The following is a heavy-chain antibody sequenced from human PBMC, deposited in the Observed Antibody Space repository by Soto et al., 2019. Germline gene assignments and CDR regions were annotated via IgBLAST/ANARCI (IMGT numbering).Heavy chain of an antibody. CDR2: IYFSGST. J-gene: IGHJ6*02. V-gene: IGHV4-30-4*01. CDR3: ARVGCTSSSCHGRGFYYGMDV. D-gene: IGHD2-2*01. CDR1: GGSISSGDYY. Sequence: SETLSLTCTVSGGSISSGDYYWTWIRQPPGKGLEWIGYIYFSGSTYHNPSLKSRVTISVDTSKNQFSLKLSSVTAADTAVYYCARVGCTSSSCHGRGFYYGMDVWGQGTPVTVSS.